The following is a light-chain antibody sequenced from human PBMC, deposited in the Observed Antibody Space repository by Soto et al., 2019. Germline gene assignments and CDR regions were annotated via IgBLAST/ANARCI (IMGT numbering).Light chain of an antibody. J-gene: IGLJ3*02. CDR3: QTWGTGIRV. CDR1: SGHSSYA. Sequence: QLVLTQSPSASASLGASVKLTCTLSSGHSSYAIAWHQQQPEKGPRYLMKLNSDGSHSKGDGIPDRFSGSSSGAERYLTISTLQSEDEADYYCQTWGTGIRVFGRGTKLIVL. V-gene: IGLV4-69*01. CDR2: LNSDGSH.